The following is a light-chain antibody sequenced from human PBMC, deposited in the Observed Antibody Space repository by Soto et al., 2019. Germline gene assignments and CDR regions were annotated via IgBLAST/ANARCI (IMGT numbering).Light chain of an antibody. CDR3: QYWDDYSWT. Sequence: DIQMTQSPSTLSASVGDRVTITCRASQSITDWLAWYQQKPGKAPKFLIYKASNLEGGVPSRFSGSGSGTEFTLTISSVQPDDFAHYYLQYWDDYSWTFGQGTKVEIK. J-gene: IGKJ1*01. V-gene: IGKV1-5*03. CDR1: QSITDW. CDR2: KAS.